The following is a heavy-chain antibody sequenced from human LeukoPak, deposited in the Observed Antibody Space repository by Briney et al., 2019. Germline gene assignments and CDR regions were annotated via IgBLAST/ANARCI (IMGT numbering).Heavy chain of an antibody. Sequence: GGSLRLSCAASGFTFSSYTLSTYAMSWVRQDPGKEMEWVSAVSGSGVSTYYEDSVKGRFTISRDNSKNTLYLQMNGLRAEDTAVYYCAKGVEDSGIYYYYYMDVWGKGTTVTVSS. CDR1: GFTFSSYTLSTYA. J-gene: IGHJ6*03. V-gene: IGHV3-23*01. CDR3: AKGVEDSGIYYYYYMDV. D-gene: IGHD2-15*01. CDR2: VSGSGVST.